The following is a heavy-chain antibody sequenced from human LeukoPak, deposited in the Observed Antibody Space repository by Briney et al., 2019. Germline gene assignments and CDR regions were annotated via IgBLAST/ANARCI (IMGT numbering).Heavy chain of an antibody. D-gene: IGHD1-7*01. CDR2: IYYSGST. J-gene: IGHJ5*02. V-gene: IGHV4-39*07. CDR3: ARSRFNWNYAFWFDP. CDR1: GASINSDTYY. Sequence: SETLSLTCTVSGASINSDTYYWGWIRQPPGKGLEWIGSIYYSGSTYYNPSLKSRVTISVDTSKNQFSLKLSSVTAADTAVYYCARSRFNWNYAFWFDPWGQGTLVTVSS.